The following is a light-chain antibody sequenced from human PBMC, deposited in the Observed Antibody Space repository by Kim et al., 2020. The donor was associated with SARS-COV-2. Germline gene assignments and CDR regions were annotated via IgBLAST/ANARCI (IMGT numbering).Light chain of an antibody. CDR3: QQRNDWPLT. J-gene: IGKJ4*01. Sequence: LSPGERATLSCRASHSISTNLAWYQQKPGQAPRLLICDTSNRATGIPARFSGSESGTDFTLTISSLEPEDFAVYYCQQRNDWPLTFGGGTKVDIK. CDR2: DTS. CDR1: HSISTN. V-gene: IGKV3-11*01.